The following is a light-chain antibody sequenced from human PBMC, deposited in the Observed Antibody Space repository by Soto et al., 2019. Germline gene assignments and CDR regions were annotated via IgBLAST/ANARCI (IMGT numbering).Light chain of an antibody. CDR1: EDVSRY. CDR3: QQYNIFSPFS. CDR2: DAS. Sequence: DIQMTQSPSTLSASGGDSVTITCRASEDVSRYLAWYQQKPGKAPKLLIYDASTLESGVPSRFSGSGSETEFTLTISSLQPDDVAIYYCQQYNIFSPFSFGPGTRVDVK. V-gene: IGKV1-5*01. J-gene: IGKJ3*01.